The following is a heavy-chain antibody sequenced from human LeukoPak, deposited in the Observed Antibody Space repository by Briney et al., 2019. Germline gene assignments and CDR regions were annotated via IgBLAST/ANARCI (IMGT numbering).Heavy chain of an antibody. Sequence: PSETLSLTCTVSGGSISSYYWSWIRQPPGKGLEWIGYIYYSGSTNYNPSLKSRVTISVDTSKNQFSLKLSSVTAADTAVYYCARGVEMATIGASYYYYMDVWGKGTTVTISS. V-gene: IGHV4-59*01. J-gene: IGHJ6*03. CDR2: IYYSGST. CDR3: ARGVEMATIGASYYYYMDV. CDR1: GGSISSYY. D-gene: IGHD5-24*01.